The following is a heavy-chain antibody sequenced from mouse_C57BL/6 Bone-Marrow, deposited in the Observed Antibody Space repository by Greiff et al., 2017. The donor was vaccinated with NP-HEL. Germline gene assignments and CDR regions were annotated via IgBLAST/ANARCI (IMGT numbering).Heavy chain of an antibody. J-gene: IGHJ3*01. CDR1: GYTFTSYW. V-gene: IGHV1-74*01. D-gene: IGHD2-4*01. Sequence: VQLQQPGAELVKPGASVKVSCKASGYTFTSYWMHWVKQRPGQGLEWIGRIHPSDSDTNYNHKFKGKATLTVDKSSSTAYMQLSSLTSEYSAVYDCAMVGYDYESLLAYWGQGTLVTVSA. CDR3: AMVGYDYESLLAY. CDR2: IHPSDSDT.